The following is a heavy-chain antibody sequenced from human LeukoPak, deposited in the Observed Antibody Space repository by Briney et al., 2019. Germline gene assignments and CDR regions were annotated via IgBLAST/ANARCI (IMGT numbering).Heavy chain of an antibody. CDR3: ARGRDGYKNGGAFDI. CDR1: GGTFSSYA. Sequence: SVKVSCKASGGTFSSYAISWVRQAPGQGLEWMGGIIPIFGTANYAQKFQGGVTITADKSTSTAYMELRSLRSDDTAVYYCARGRDGYKNGGAFDIWGQGTMVTVSS. D-gene: IGHD5-24*01. J-gene: IGHJ3*02. V-gene: IGHV1-69*06. CDR2: IIPIFGTA.